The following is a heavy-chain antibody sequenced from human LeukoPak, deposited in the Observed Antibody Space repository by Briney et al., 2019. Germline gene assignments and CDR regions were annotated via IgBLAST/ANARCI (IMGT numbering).Heavy chain of an antibody. V-gene: IGHV3-11*01. CDR2: ISSSGRTI. CDR3: ASHYDYVWGTYRSEFEFGD. CDR1: GFTFSDYY. D-gene: IGHD3-16*02. J-gene: IGHJ4*02. Sequence: KAGGSLRLSCAASGFTFSDYYMSWIRQAPGKGLEWVSYISSSGRTIYYADSVTGRFTISRDNAKNSLYLQMNSLRAEDTAVYYCASHYDYVWGTYRSEFEFGDWGQGTLVTVSS.